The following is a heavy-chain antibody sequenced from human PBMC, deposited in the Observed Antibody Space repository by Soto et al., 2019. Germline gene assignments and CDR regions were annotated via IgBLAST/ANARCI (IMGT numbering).Heavy chain of an antibody. Sequence: PSDTLSLTCTVSGDSITSNSYFWAWIRQPPGKGLEWIGSIYHSGSTYYNPSLKSRVTISIDRSKNQFSLKLSSVTAADTAVYYCARVPEYWGQGIQVPVSS. CDR2: IYHSGST. CDR1: GDSITSNSYF. J-gene: IGHJ4*02. CDR3: ARVPEY. D-gene: IGHD2-2*01. V-gene: IGHV4-39*07.